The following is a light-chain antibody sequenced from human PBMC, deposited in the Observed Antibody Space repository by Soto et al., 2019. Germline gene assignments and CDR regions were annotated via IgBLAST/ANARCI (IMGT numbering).Light chain of an antibody. J-gene: IGLJ1*01. V-gene: IGLV2-14*01. CDR2: EVS. CDR1: SSDVGGYNY. Sequence: QSVLTQPASVSGSPGQSITISCTGTSSDVGGYNYVSWYQQHPGKAPKLMIYEVSNRPSGVSNRFSGSKSGNTASLTISGLTAEDEADYYCSSYTSSSTPYVFGTGTKLTVL. CDR3: SSYTSSSTPYV.